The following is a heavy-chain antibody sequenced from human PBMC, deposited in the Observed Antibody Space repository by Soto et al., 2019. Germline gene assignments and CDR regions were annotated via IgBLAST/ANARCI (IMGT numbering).Heavy chain of an antibody. V-gene: IGHV3-23*01. CDR2: ISGSGGST. Sequence: GGSLRLSCAASGFTFSSYAMSWVRQAPGKGLEWVSAISGSGGSTYYADSVKGRFTISRDNSKNTLYLQMNSLRAEDTAVYYCAPVPLYCSGGSCYYPYWGQGTLVTVSS. J-gene: IGHJ4*02. CDR3: APVPLYCSGGSCYYPY. D-gene: IGHD2-15*01. CDR1: GFTFSSYA.